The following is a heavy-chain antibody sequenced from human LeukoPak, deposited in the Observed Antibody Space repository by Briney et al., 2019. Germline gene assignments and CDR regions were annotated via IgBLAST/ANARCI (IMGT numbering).Heavy chain of an antibody. Sequence: ASVKASCKASGYTFTSYGISWVRQAPGQGLEWMGWISAYNGNTNYAQKLQGRVTMTTDTSTSTAYMELRSLRSDDTAVYYCARITSSGWSYYFDYWGQGTLVTVSS. V-gene: IGHV1-18*01. CDR1: GYTFTSYG. J-gene: IGHJ4*02. CDR3: ARITSSGWSYYFDY. D-gene: IGHD6-19*01. CDR2: ISAYNGNT.